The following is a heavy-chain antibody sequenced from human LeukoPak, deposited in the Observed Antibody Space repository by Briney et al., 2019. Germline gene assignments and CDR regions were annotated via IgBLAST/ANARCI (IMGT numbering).Heavy chain of an antibody. D-gene: IGHD3-10*01. Sequence: ASVKVSCKASGGTFSSYAISWVRQAPGQGLEWMGIINPSVGTTTYAQKFQGRVTMTRDTSTSTFYMELNSLKSEDTAVYYCARGEFYYHSGTYYNQYYFDYWGQGTLVTVSS. CDR3: ARGEFYYHSGTYYNQYYFDY. V-gene: IGHV1-46*01. J-gene: IGHJ4*02. CDR1: GGTFSSYA. CDR2: INPSVGTT.